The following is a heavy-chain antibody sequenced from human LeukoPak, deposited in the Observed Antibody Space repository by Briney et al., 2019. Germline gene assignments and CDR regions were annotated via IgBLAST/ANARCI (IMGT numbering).Heavy chain of an antibody. V-gene: IGHV4-39*07. CDR1: GGSISSSSYY. D-gene: IGHD6-13*01. J-gene: IGHJ5*02. Sequence: SETLSLTCTVSGGSISSSSYYWGWIRQPPGKGLEWIGSIYYSGSTYYNPSLKSRVTISVDTSKNQFSLKLSSVTAADTAVYYCASTTEQLAKNWFDPWGQGTLVTVSS. CDR2: IYYSGST. CDR3: ASTTEQLAKNWFDP.